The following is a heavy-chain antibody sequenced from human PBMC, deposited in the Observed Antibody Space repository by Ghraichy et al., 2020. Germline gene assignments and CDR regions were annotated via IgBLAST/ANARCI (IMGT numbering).Heavy chain of an antibody. Sequence: SETLSLTCAVYGGSFSGYYWSWIRQPPGKGLEWIGEINHSGSTNYNPSLKSRVTISVDTSKNQFSLKLSSVTAADTAVYYCARSRLGRVSSWYGAYYGMDVWGQGTTVTVSS. CDR3: ARSRLGRVSSWYGAYYGMDV. J-gene: IGHJ6*02. CDR1: GGSFSGYY. CDR2: INHSGST. D-gene: IGHD6-13*01. V-gene: IGHV4-34*01.